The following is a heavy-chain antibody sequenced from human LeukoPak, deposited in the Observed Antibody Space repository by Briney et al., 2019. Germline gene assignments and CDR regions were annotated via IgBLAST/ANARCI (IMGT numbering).Heavy chain of an antibody. CDR3: ARKAGSSWYGPYDY. J-gene: IGHJ4*02. CDR1: GGSISSYY. D-gene: IGHD6-13*01. V-gene: IGHV4-59*12. Sequence: ESSETLSLTCTVSGGSISSYYWSWIRQPPGKGLEWIGYIHYSGSTNYNPSLKSRVTISVDTSKNQFSLKLSSVTAADTAVYYCARKAGSSWYGPYDYWGQGTLVTVSS. CDR2: IHYSGST.